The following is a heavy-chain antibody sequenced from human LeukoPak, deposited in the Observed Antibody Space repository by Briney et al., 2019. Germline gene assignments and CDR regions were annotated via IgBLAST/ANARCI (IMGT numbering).Heavy chain of an antibody. Sequence: SETLSLTCTVSGGSISSYYWSWIRQPPGKGLEWIGYIYYSGSTNYNPSLKSRVTISVDTSKNQFSLKLISVTAADTAVYYCARDGRYYDILTGPWYGMDVWGQGTTVTVSS. V-gene: IGHV4-59*01. J-gene: IGHJ6*02. CDR1: GGSISSYY. CDR2: IYYSGST. CDR3: ARDGRYYDILTGPWYGMDV. D-gene: IGHD3-9*01.